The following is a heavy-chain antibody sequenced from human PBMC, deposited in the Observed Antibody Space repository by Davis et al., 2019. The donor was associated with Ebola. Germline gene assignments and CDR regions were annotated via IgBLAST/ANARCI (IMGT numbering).Heavy chain of an antibody. CDR1: GGSISSYY. D-gene: IGHD2-8*01. V-gene: IGHV4-59*12. CDR3: ARTKWDYDYGMDV. CDR2: IYYSGST. J-gene: IGHJ6*02. Sequence: SETLSLTCTVSGGSISSYYWNWIRQPPGKGLEWIGYIYYSGSTNYNPSLKSRVTISVDTSKNQFSLKLSSVTAADTAVYYWARTKWDYDYGMDVWGQGTTVTVSS.